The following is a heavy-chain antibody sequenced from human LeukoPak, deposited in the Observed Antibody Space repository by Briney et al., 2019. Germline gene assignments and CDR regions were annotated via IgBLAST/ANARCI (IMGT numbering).Heavy chain of an antibody. V-gene: IGHV3-7*01. D-gene: IGHD2-2*01. Sequence: GGSLRLSCAASGFTVSSNYMSWVRQAPGRGLDWVANIKPDGSAEYYAASVKGRFTVSRDNAKNSLYLQMNSLRVEDTAVYYCVSFYETYWGRGTLVTVSS. CDR1: GFTVSSNY. J-gene: IGHJ4*02. CDR3: VSFYETY. CDR2: IKPDGSAE.